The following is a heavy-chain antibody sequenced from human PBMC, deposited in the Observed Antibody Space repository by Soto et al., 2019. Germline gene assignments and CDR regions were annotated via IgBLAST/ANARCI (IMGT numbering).Heavy chain of an antibody. Sequence: LQESGGGFLQPGGSLRLSCVASRFTFNMYSMNWVRHAPGKGLEWVSAISGGGGTTFYADSVKGRFTISRDNSKNTLYLQMNSLRVEDTALYYCAKVDGSSVTGAFGIWGRGTMVTVSS. J-gene: IGHJ3*02. CDR3: AKVDGSSVTGAFGI. CDR1: RFTFNMYS. D-gene: IGHD4-17*01. V-gene: IGHV3-23*01. CDR2: ISGGGGTT.